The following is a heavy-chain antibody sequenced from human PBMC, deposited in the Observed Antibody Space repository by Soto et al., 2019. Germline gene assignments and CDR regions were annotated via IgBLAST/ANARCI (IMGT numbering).Heavy chain of an antibody. CDR3: ARRYGSSFDY. CDR1: GGSLSSYY. J-gene: IGHJ4*02. D-gene: IGHD6-13*01. Sequence: QVQLQESGPGLVKPSETLSLTCTVSGGSLSSYYWSWIRQPPGKGLEWIGYIYYSGSTNYNPSLKSRVPISVDTSKNQFSLKLSSVTAADTAVYYCARRYGSSFDYWGQGTLVTVSS. V-gene: IGHV4-59*08. CDR2: IYYSGST.